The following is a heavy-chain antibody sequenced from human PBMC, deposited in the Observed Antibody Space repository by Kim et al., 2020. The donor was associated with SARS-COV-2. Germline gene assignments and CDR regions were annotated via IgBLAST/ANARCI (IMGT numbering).Heavy chain of an antibody. J-gene: IGHJ6*02. Sequence: SVKVSCKASGGTFSSYAISWVRQAPGQGLEWMGGIIPIFGTANYAQKFQGRVTITADESTSTAYMELSSLRSEDTAVYYCASNKGSGRHYYYYYGMDVWGQGTTVTVSS. D-gene: IGHD3-10*01. V-gene: IGHV1-69*13. CDR1: GGTFSSYA. CDR3: ASNKGSGRHYYYYYGMDV. CDR2: IIPIFGTA.